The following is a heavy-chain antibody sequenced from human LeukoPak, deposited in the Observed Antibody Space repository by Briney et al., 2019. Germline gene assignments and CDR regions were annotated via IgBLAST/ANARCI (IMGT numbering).Heavy chain of an antibody. V-gene: IGHV3-30*04. CDR1: GFTFSSYA. D-gene: IGHD3-22*01. CDR2: ISYDGSNK. CDR3: ARDMYYYDSSGYHAGTDY. Sequence: GGSLRLSCAASGFTFSSYAMHWVRQAPGKGLEWVAVISYDGSNKYYADSVKGRFTISRDNSKNTLYLQMNSLRAEDTAVYYCARDMYYYDSSGYHAGTDYWGQGTLVTVSS. J-gene: IGHJ4*02.